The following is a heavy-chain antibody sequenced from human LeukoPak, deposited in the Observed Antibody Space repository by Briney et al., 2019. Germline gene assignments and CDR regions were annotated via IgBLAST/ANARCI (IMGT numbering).Heavy chain of an antibody. CDR3: ARVGIDYDILTGFDY. CDR2: IYYSGST. CDR1: GGSISSYY. D-gene: IGHD3-9*01. J-gene: IGHJ4*02. Sequence: SETLSLTCTVSGGSISSYYWSWIRQPPGKGLEWIGYIYYSGSTNYNPSLKSRVTISVDTSKNQFSLKLSSVTAADTAVYYCARVGIDYDILTGFDYWGQGTLSPSPQ. V-gene: IGHV4-59*01.